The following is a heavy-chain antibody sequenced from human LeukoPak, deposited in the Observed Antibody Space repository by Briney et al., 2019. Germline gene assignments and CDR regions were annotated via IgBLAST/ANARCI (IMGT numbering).Heavy chain of an antibody. V-gene: IGHV3-9*01. J-gene: IGHJ4*02. Sequence: PGGSLRLSCAASGFTFDDYAMHWVRQAPGKGLEWVSGISWNSGSIGYADSVKGRFTISRDNAKNSLYLQMNSLRAEDTAVYYCARDDYGGNSADYWGQGTLVTVSS. CDR3: ARDDYGGNSADY. CDR1: GFTFDDYA. D-gene: IGHD4-23*01. CDR2: ISWNSGSI.